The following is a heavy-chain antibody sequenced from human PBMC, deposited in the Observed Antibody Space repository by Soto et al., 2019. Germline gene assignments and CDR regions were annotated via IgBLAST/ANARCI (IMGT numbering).Heavy chain of an antibody. CDR3: ARAGVTPDFFDY. D-gene: IGHD2-21*02. V-gene: IGHV3-53*02. J-gene: IGHJ4*02. Sequence: EVQLVETGGGLIQQGGSLRLSCAASGFSVRTNYMSWVRQAPGKGLEWVSVFESGGSIYYADSVKGRFIISRDYVKNTVYLQMNSLRAEDTAVYYCARAGVTPDFFDYWGQGTLVTVSS. CDR2: FESGGSI. CDR1: GFSVRTNY.